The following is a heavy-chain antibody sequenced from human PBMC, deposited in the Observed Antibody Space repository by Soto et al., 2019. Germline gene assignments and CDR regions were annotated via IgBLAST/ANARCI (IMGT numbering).Heavy chain of an antibody. D-gene: IGHD3-3*01. CDR2: INSDGSST. V-gene: IGHV3-74*01. CDR3: ARDTTYYDFWSGYYIGYFDY. J-gene: IGHJ4*02. Sequence: PGGSLRLSCAASGFTFSSYWMHWVRQAPGKGLVWVSRINSDGSSTSYADSVKGRFTISRDNAKNTLYLQMNSLRAEDTAVYYCARDTTYYDFWSGYYIGYFDYWGQGTLVTVSS. CDR1: GFTFSSYW.